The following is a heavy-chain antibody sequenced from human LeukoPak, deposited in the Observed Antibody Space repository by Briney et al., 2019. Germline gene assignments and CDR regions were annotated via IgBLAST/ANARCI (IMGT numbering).Heavy chain of an antibody. CDR3: AKDLDSSVWYYFDY. J-gene: IGHJ4*02. CDR2: IYSGGST. Sequence: QPGGSLRLSCVASEFTFSTYSMNWVRQAPGKGLEWVSVIYSGGSTYYADSVKGRFTISRDNSKNTLYLQMKSLRAEDTAVYYCAKDLDSSVWYYFDYWGQGTLVTVSS. V-gene: IGHV3-23*03. CDR1: EFTFSTYS. D-gene: IGHD6-19*01.